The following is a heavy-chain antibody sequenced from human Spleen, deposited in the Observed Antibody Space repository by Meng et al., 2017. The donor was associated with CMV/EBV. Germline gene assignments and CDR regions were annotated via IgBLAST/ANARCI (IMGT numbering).Heavy chain of an antibody. D-gene: IGHD6-6*01. Sequence: GGSLRLSCAASGFTFSSYAMHWVRQAPGKGLEWVAVISYDGSNKYYADSVKGRFTISRDNSKNTLYLQMNSLRAEDTAVYYCARVPRAGSARTYYYYGMDVWGQGTTVTVSS. CDR1: GFTFSSYA. CDR3: ARVPRAGSARTYYYYGMDV. J-gene: IGHJ6*02. V-gene: IGHV3-30-3*01. CDR2: ISYDGSNK.